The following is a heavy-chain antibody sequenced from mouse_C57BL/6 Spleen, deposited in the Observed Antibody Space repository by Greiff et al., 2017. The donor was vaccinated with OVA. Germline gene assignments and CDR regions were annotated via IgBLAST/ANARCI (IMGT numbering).Heavy chain of an antibody. CDR2: IYPGSGST. D-gene: IGHD2-4*01. J-gene: IGHJ3*01. CDR3: AGIYYDYDEFAY. Sequence: QVQLQQPGAELVKPGASVKMSCKASGYTFTSYWITWVKQRPGQGLEWIGDIYPGSGSTNYNEKFKSKATLTVDTSSSTAYMQLSIWTSEDSAVYYCAGIYYDYDEFAYWGQGTLVTVSA. V-gene: IGHV1-55*01. CDR1: GYTFTSYW.